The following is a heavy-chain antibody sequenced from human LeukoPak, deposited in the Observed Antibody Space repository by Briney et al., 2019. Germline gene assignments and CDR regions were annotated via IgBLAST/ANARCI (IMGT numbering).Heavy chain of an antibody. CDR2: ISSSGSTI. V-gene: IGHV3-48*04. CDR1: GFTFSSYA. J-gene: IGHJ5*02. D-gene: IGHD3-3*01. Sequence: GGSLRLSCAASGFTFSSYAMSRVRQAPGKGLEWVSYISSSGSTIYYADSVKGRFTISRDNAKNSLYLQMNSLRAEDTAVYYCARDASYDFWSGSYNWFDPWGQGTLVTVSS. CDR3: ARDASYDFWSGSYNWFDP.